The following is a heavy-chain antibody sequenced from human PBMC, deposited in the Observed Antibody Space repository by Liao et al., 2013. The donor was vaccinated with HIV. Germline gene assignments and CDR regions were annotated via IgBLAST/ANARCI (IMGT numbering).Heavy chain of an antibody. D-gene: IGHD2-15*01. J-gene: IGHJ5*02. CDR2: IYYSGST. Sequence: QLQLQESGPGLVKPSETLSLTCTVSGGSISSSSYYWGWIRQPPGKGLEWIGSIYYSGSTYYNPSLKSRVTISVDTSKNQFSLKLSSVTAADTAVYYCARGGKDFVLVGWFDPWGQGTLVTVSS. V-gene: IGHV4-39*07. CDR3: ARGGKDFVLVGWFDP. CDR1: GGSISSSSYY.